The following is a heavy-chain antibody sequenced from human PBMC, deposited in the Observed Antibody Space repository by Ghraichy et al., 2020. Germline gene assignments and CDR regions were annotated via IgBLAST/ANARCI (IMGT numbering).Heavy chain of an antibody. Sequence: GGSLRLSCAASGFTFSSHSMNWVRQAPGKGLEWVANIKHNGSEKHYVDSVKDRFTISRDNAKSSLFLQMNSLRAEDTAVYYCASKTGGIWGGSPDCWGQGTLVTVSS. V-gene: IGHV3-7*03. CDR3: ASKTGGIWGGSPDC. J-gene: IGHJ4*02. CDR2: IKHNGSEK. CDR1: GFTFSSHS. D-gene: IGHD3-3*01.